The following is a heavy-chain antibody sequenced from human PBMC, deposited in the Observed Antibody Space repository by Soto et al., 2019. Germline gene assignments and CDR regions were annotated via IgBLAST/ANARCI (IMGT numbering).Heavy chain of an antibody. CDR1: GGSISSGGYS. V-gene: IGHV4-30-2*01. Sequence: PSETLSLTCAVSGGSISSGGYSWSWIRQPPGKGLEWIGYIYHSGSTYYNPSLKSRVTISVDRSKNQFSLKLSSVTAADTAVYYCARGPQRGTSSIHNNWLDPWGQGTLVTVSS. CDR3: ARGPQRGTSSIHNNWLDP. D-gene: IGHD2-2*01. J-gene: IGHJ5*02. CDR2: IYHSGST.